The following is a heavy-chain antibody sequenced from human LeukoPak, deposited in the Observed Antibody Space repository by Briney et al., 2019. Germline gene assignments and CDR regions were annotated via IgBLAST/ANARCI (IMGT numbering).Heavy chain of an antibody. Sequence: SETLSLTCTVSGGSISSSSYYWGWIRQPPGKGPEWTGRRHCSGIIYYNPSLNSRLTISVDTSKYQYALKLSSVNAPETAVYYCASVYDDRYFDYWGQGTLVTVSS. D-gene: IGHD5/OR15-5a*01. J-gene: IGHJ4*02. CDR3: ASVYDDRYFDY. CDR2: RHCSGII. CDR1: GGSISSSSYY. V-gene: IGHV4-39*01.